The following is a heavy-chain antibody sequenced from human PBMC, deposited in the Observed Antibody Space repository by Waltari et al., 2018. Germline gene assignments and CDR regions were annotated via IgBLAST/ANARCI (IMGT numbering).Heavy chain of an antibody. CDR2: IIPSLGTA. Sequence: QVQLVQSGAEVKKPGSSVKVSCKASGGTFSSYAISWVRQAPGQGLEWMGGIIPSLGTANYAQKFQGRVTITADESTSTAYMELSSLRSEDTAVYYCARASRGCSGGSCYLRGYYYYGMDVWGQGTTVTVSS. V-gene: IGHV1-69*01. CDR3: ARASRGCSGGSCYLRGYYYYGMDV. D-gene: IGHD2-15*01. J-gene: IGHJ6*02. CDR1: GGTFSSYA.